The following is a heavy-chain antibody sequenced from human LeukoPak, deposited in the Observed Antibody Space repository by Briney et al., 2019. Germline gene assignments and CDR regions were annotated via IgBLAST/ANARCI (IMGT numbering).Heavy chain of an antibody. CDR1: GFSLSTSGVG. CDR2: IYWDDDK. J-gene: IGHJ3*02. D-gene: IGHD5-18*01. CDR3: AHKSRGYSYDPDAFDI. Sequence: SGPTLVNPTQTLTLTCTFSGFSLSTSGVGVGWIRQPPGKALEWLALIYWDDDKRYSPSLKSRLTITKDTSKNQVVLTMTNMDPVDTATYYCAHKSRGYSYDPDAFDIWGQGTMVTVSS. V-gene: IGHV2-5*02.